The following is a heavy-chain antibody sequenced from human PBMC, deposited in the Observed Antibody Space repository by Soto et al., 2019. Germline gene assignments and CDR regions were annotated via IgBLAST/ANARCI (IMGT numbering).Heavy chain of an antibody. Sequence: EVQLVESGGGLVQPGGSLRLSCAASGFTFSSYWMHWVRQVSGKGLVWVSRINIDGTSTSYADSVKGRFTISRDNAKNTMYLQMSSLRAEDTAVYYCTRDSFDVYVYYGMDVWGHGTTVTVSS. D-gene: IGHD3-10*02. V-gene: IGHV3-74*01. CDR2: INIDGTST. CDR3: TRDSFDVYVYYGMDV. CDR1: GFTFSSYW. J-gene: IGHJ6*02.